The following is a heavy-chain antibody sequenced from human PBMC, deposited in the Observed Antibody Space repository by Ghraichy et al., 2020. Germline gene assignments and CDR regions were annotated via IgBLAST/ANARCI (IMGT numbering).Heavy chain of an antibody. CDR3: ARGSWYYYGSVSYLNCFDP. CDR2: IYYSGST. J-gene: IGHJ5*02. V-gene: IGHV4-39*07. D-gene: IGHD3-10*01. Sequence: SETLSLTCTVSGGSISSSSYYWGWIRQPPGKGLEWIGSIYYSGSTYYNPSLKSRVTISVDTSTNQFSLKLSSVTAADTAVYYCARGSWYYYGSVSYLNCFDPGGQGTLVTVSS. CDR1: GGSISSSSYY.